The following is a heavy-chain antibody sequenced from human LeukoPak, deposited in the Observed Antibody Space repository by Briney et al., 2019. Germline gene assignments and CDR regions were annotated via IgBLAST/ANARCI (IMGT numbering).Heavy chain of an antibody. J-gene: IGHJ5*02. CDR2: IWYDGSNK. CDR1: GVTFSSYG. D-gene: IGHD3-9*01. Sequence: GRSLRLSCAASGVTFSSYGMHWVRQAPGKGLEWEAVIWYDGSNKYYADSVKGRFTISRDNSKNTLYLQMNSLRAEDTAVYYCARGSFDRLLPRRGWFDPWGQGTLVTVSS. CDR3: ARGSFDRLLPRRGWFDP. V-gene: IGHV3-33*01.